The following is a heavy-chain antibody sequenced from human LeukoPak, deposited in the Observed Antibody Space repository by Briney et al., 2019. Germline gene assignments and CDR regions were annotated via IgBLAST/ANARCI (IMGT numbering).Heavy chain of an antibody. J-gene: IGHJ6*03. CDR1: GFTFSDYY. V-gene: IGHV3-11*04. Sequence: PGGSLRLSCAASGFTFSDYYMSWIRQAPGKGLEWVSYISSSGSTIYYADSVKGRFTISRDNAKNSLYLQMNSLRAEDTAVYYCARAARYSSSWLQSPYYYYYYMDVWGKGTTVTVSS. D-gene: IGHD6-13*01. CDR2: ISSSGSTI. CDR3: ARAARYSSSWLQSPYYYYYYMDV.